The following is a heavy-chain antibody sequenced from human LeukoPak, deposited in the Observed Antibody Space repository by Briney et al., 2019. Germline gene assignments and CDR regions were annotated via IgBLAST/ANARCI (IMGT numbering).Heavy chain of an antibody. CDR1: GFTFSSYW. CDR2: IKQDGSEK. J-gene: IGHJ4*02. CDR3: ARPLRGYSYGYSAH. D-gene: IGHD5-18*01. Sequence: GGSLRLSCAASGFTFSSYWMSWVRQAPGKGLEWVANIKQDGSEKYYVDSVKGRFTISRDNAKNSLYLQMNSLRAEDTAVYYCARPLRGYSYGYSAHWGQGTLVTVSS. V-gene: IGHV3-7*03.